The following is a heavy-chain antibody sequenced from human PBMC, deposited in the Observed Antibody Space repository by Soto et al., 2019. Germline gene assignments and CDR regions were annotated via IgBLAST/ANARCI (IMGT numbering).Heavy chain of an antibody. V-gene: IGHV4-4*08. Sequence: SETLSLTCTVSGDPISNYYWSWIRQTPGRGLEWIGCVHESGSTDYNPSLTGRVTISLHTSKSQFSLSLRSATAADTATYYCARGTRALITSFFDYWGQGTLVTVSS. D-gene: IGHD1-20*01. CDR2: VHESGST. CDR1: GDPISNYY. J-gene: IGHJ4*02. CDR3: ARGTRALITSFFDY.